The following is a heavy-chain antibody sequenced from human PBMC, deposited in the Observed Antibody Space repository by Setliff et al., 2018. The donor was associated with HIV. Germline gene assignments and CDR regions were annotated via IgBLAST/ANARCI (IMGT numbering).Heavy chain of an antibody. J-gene: IGHJ5*02. D-gene: IGHD3-9*01. CDR1: GGSFSSYA. CDR3: ADGLVSQKVPFDP. CDR2: IIPIFGTA. Sequence: SVKVSCKASGGSFSSYAISWVRQAPGQGLEWMGGIIPIFGTAKYAQKFQGRVTITTDESTSTAYMELSSLGSEDTAVYYCADGLVSQKVPFDPWGQGTLVTVSS. V-gene: IGHV1-69*05.